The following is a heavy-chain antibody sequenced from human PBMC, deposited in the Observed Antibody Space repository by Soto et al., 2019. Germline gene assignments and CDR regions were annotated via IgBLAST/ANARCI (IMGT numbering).Heavy chain of an antibody. J-gene: IGHJ6*02. CDR1: GYTFTNYV. CDR3: ATSQGSIAALDGYYGMDV. CDR2: INAGDANT. V-gene: IGHV1-3*01. Sequence: GASVKVSCKASGYTFTNYVMHWVRQAPGQRLEWMGWINAGDANTKYSQKFQGRVTITRDTSATTAYMELSSLRSEDTALYYCATSQGSIAALDGYYGMDVWGQGTTVTVSS. D-gene: IGHD6-13*01.